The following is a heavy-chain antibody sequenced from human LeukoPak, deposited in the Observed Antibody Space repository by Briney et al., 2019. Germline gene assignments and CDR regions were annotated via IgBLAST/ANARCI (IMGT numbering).Heavy chain of an antibody. D-gene: IGHD1-14*01. CDR1: GFTFSSYA. CDR2: ISGSGGST. CDR3: ARDRPHYHEPNGHYYNRDGDH. Sequence: GGSLRLXCAASGFTFSSYAMSWVRQAPGKGLESVSAISGSGGSTYYADSVKGRFTISRDNSKETLYLQMNSLRAEDTAIYYCARDRPHYHEPNGHYYNRDGDHWGQGTLVTVSS. J-gene: IGHJ5*02. V-gene: IGHV3-23*01.